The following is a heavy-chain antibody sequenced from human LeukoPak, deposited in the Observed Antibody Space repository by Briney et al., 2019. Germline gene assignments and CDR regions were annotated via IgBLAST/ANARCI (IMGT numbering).Heavy chain of an antibody. V-gene: IGHV3-23*01. CDR1: GFTFSSYA. J-gene: IGHJ6*03. CDR2: ISGSGGST. D-gene: IGHD3-22*01. CDR3: AKDGESITMIVVVTYYYYYYMDV. Sequence: GGSLRLSCAASGFTFSSYAMSWVRQAPGKGLEWVSAISGSGGSTYYTDSVKGRFTISRDNSKNTLYLQMNSLRAEDTAVYYCAKDGESITMIVVVTYYYYYYMDVWGKGTAVTVSS.